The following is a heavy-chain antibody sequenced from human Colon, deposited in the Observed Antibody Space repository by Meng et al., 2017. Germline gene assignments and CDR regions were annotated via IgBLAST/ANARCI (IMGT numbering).Heavy chain of an antibody. CDR2: IYYSGSP. V-gene: IGHV4-39*07. D-gene: IGHD2-2*01. CDR3: AKWSRTTSCFDS. J-gene: IGHJ4*02. Sequence: SETLSLTCTVSGASISSGGYYSGWFRQPPGKGLEWIGTIYYSGSPDYNESLRSRVTLSVDTSKNQFSLKLNSVTAADTAVYYCAKWSRTTSCFDSWGQGTLVTVSS. CDR1: GASISSGGYY.